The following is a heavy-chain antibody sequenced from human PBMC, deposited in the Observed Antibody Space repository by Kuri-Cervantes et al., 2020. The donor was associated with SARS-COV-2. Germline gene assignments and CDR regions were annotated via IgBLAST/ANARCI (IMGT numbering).Heavy chain of an antibody. V-gene: IGHV1-2*02. Sequence: ASVKVSCKASGYSFTASYMYWVRQAPGQGPQWMGWINPKTGATKYAQIFQGRVTMTRDTPISTAYMELSRLRSDDTAVYYCARDPIVVDYNWFDPWGQGTLVTVSS. D-gene: IGHD2-2*01. CDR2: INPKTGAT. CDR1: GYSFTASY. J-gene: IGHJ5*02. CDR3: ARDPIVVDYNWFDP.